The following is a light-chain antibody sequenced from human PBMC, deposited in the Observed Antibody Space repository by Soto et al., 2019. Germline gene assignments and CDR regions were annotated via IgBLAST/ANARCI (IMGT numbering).Light chain of an antibody. V-gene: IGKV3-11*02. Sequence: ETALTQSPATPSMSPGERANLSCRASQSVSNYLAWYQQKPGQAPRLLIYDASNRATGIPARFSGSRSGRDFSLTISSLEPEDFAVYYCQQRSTWPGTFGQGTKLEIK. CDR1: QSVSNY. CDR3: QQRSTWPGT. J-gene: IGKJ2*01. CDR2: DAS.